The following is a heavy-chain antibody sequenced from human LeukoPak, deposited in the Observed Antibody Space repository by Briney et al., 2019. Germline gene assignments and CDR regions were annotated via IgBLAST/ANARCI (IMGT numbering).Heavy chain of an antibody. CDR1: GGSISSYY. V-gene: IGHV4-59*01. D-gene: IGHD5-18*01. Sequence: SETLSLSCTVSGGSISSYYWSWIRQPPGKGLEWIGYIYYSGSTNYNPSLKSRVTISVDTSKNQFSLKLSSVTAADTAVYYCARAGYSYDSDYWGQGTLVTVSS. CDR2: IYYSGST. CDR3: ARAGYSYDSDY. J-gene: IGHJ4*02.